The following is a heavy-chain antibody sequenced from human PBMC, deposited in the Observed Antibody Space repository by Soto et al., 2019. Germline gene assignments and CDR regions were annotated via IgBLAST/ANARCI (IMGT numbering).Heavy chain of an antibody. CDR1: GDSMSSGGYF. D-gene: IGHD5-18*01. J-gene: IGHJ5*02. CDR3: ARGGGYTASGGNSGFWFDP. CDR2: ISSSRSP. V-gene: IGHV4-31*03. Sequence: QVKLQESGPGLVKPSQTLSLTCTVSGDSMSSGGYFWVWIRQHPGKGLEWIGQISSSRSPNPNPSLKSRVSMSVDTSNNQFSLKLTSVTVADTAVYYCARGGGYTASGGNSGFWFDPWGQGTLVTVSS.